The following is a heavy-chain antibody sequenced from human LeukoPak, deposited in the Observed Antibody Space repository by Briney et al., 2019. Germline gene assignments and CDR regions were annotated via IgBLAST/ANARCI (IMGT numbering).Heavy chain of an antibody. Sequence: SETLSLTCTVSGGSISSYYWSWIRQPPGKGLEWIGYTYYSGSTNYNPSLKSRVTISVDTSKNQFSLKLSSVTAADTAVYYCARLYSSSWYSGYYYGMDVWGQGTTVTVSS. V-gene: IGHV4-59*01. J-gene: IGHJ6*02. CDR1: GGSISSYY. CDR2: TYYSGST. CDR3: ARLYSSSWYSGYYYGMDV. D-gene: IGHD6-13*01.